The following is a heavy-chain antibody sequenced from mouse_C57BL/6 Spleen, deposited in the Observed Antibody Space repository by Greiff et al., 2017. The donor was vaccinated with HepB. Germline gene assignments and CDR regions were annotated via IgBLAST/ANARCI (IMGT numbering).Heavy chain of an antibody. J-gene: IGHJ2*01. CDR1: GYTFTSYW. D-gene: IGHD1-1*01. CDR3: ARKDYGSSSDYFDY. Sequence: QVQLQQPGAELVKPGASVKLSCKASGYTFTSYWMHWVKQRPGQGLEWIGMIHPNSGSTNYNEKFKSKATLTVDKSSSTAYIQLSSLTSEDSAVYYCARKDYGSSSDYFDYWGQGTTLTVSS. V-gene: IGHV1-64*01. CDR2: IHPNSGST.